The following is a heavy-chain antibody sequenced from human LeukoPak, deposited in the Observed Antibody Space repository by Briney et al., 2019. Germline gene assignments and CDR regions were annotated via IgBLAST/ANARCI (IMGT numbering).Heavy chain of an antibody. CDR3: ARGALAAAGTWFDP. J-gene: IGHJ5*02. V-gene: IGHV3-21*01. CDR2: ISSSSSYI. Sequence: GGSLRLSCAASGFTLSSYSMNWVRQAPGKGLEWVSSISSSSSYIYYTDCVKGRFTISRDNAKNSLYLQMNSLRAEDTAVYYCARGALAAAGTWFDPWGQGTLVTVSS. D-gene: IGHD6-13*01. CDR1: GFTLSSYS.